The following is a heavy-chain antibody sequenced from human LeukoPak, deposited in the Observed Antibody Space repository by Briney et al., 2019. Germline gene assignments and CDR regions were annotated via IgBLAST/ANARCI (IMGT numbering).Heavy chain of an antibody. CDR2: ISTHSTYT. CDR1: GFIFSDYS. Sequence: GGSLRLSCAASGFIFSDYSMSWIRQAPGKGLEWVSYISTHSTYTHYADSVRGRFTISRDNAKNSLYLQMNSLRAEDAAVYYCATYYYASGSSDWGQGTLVTVSS. V-gene: IGHV3-11*03. D-gene: IGHD3-10*01. J-gene: IGHJ4*02. CDR3: ATYYYASGSSD.